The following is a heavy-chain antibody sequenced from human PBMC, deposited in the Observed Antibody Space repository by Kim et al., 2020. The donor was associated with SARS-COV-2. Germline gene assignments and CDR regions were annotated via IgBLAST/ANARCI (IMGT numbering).Heavy chain of an antibody. CDR1: GFTFDDYA. Sequence: GGSLRLSCAASGFTFDDYAMHWVRQPPGKGLEWVSGISWNSGSIGYADSVKGRFTISRDNAKNSLYLQMNSLRAEDTALYYCAKDMSYSGSFNDAFDIWGQGTMVTVSS. J-gene: IGHJ3*02. D-gene: IGHD1-26*01. V-gene: IGHV3-9*01. CDR3: AKDMSYSGSFNDAFDI. CDR2: ISWNSGSI.